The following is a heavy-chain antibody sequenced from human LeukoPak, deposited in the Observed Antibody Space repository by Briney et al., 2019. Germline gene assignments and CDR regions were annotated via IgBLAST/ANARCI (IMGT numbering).Heavy chain of an antibody. CDR3: ARGPVLRDYYYMDV. V-gene: IGHV4-4*07. Sequence: KTSETLSLTCTVSGGSISSYFWSWIRQPAGKGLEWIGRIYTSGSTNYNPSLKSRVTMSVDTSKNQFSLKLSSVTAADTAVYYCARGPVLRDYYYMDVWGKGTTVTVSS. CDR2: IYTSGST. J-gene: IGHJ6*03. CDR1: GGSISSYF. D-gene: IGHD4/OR15-4a*01.